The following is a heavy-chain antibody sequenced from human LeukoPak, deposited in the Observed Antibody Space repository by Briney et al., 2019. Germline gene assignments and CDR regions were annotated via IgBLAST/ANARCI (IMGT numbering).Heavy chain of an antibody. Sequence: GASVKVSCKASGYTFTSYYMHWVRQAPGQGLEWMGIINPSGGSTSYAQKFQGRVTMTRDTSTSTVYMELSSLRSEDTAVYYCARGGGSTSYYYYYYMDVWGKGTTVTVSS. CDR3: ARGGGSTSYYYYYYMDV. D-gene: IGHD2-2*01. V-gene: IGHV1-46*01. J-gene: IGHJ6*03. CDR2: INPSGGST. CDR1: GYTFTSYY.